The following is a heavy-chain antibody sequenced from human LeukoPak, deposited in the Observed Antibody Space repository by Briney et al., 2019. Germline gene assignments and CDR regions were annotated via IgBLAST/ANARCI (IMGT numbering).Heavy chain of an antibody. V-gene: IGHV4-59*01. CDR2: IYYSGST. D-gene: IGHD2-15*01. CDR3: ARVVVAATYNWFDP. J-gene: IGHJ5*02. Sequence: SETLSLTCTVSGGSTSSYYWSWIRQPPGKGLEWIGYIYYSGSTNYNPSLKSRVTISVDTSKNQFSLKLSSVTAADTAVYYCARVVVAATYNWFDPWGQGTLVTVSS. CDR1: GGSTSSYY.